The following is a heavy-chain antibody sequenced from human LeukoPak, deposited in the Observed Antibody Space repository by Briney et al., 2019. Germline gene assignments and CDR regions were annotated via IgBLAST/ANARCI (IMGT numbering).Heavy chain of an antibody. V-gene: IGHV3-23*01. Sequence: GGSLRLSCAASGFTLRSYDMSWVRQAPGKGLEWVAATSGSGVNSYYADSARARFTISRDNSQNTLYLQMDSLRAEDTALYYCAKEYSGYDFDYWGQGTLVTVSS. CDR2: TSGSGVNS. CDR3: AKEYSGYDFDY. J-gene: IGHJ4*02. D-gene: IGHD5-12*01. CDR1: GFTLRSYD.